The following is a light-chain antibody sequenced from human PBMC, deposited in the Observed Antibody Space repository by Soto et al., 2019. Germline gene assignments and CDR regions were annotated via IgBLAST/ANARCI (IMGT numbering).Light chain of an antibody. CDR2: LNSDGSH. Sequence: QSVLTQSPSASASLGASVKLTCTLSSGHSTYAIAWHQQQPEKGPRYLMKLNSDGSHSKGDGIPDRFSGSSSGAERFLTISSLQSEDEADYYCQTWDPGLWVFGGGTKVTVL. J-gene: IGLJ3*02. CDR1: SGHSTYA. V-gene: IGLV4-69*01. CDR3: QTWDPGLWV.